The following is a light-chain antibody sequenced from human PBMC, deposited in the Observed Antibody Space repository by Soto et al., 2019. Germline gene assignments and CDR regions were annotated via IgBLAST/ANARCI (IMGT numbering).Light chain of an antibody. Sequence: QAVLTQPPSASGTPGQRVTSSCSGRSSNIGKNSVNWYQQFPGTAPKLLIYRNDQRPSGVPDRFSGSKSGTSASLAISGLRSEDEADYYCSVWDDSLDGRVFGGGTKVTVL. CDR3: SVWDDSLDGRV. J-gene: IGLJ3*02. CDR1: SSNIGKNS. CDR2: RND. V-gene: IGLV1-44*01.